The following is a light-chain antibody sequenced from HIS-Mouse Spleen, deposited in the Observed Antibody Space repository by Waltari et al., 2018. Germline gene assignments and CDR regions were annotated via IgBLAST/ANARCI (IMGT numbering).Light chain of an antibody. CDR1: ALPKTY. Sequence: SHELTQPPSGSVSPGQTARITCPGDALPKTYAYGYPQKSGQAPVLVIYEDSKRPSGIPERFSGSSSGTMATLTISGAQVEDEADYYCYSTDSSGNHRVFGGGTKLTVL. CDR3: YSTDSSGNHRV. J-gene: IGLJ2*01. CDR2: EDS. V-gene: IGLV3-10*01.